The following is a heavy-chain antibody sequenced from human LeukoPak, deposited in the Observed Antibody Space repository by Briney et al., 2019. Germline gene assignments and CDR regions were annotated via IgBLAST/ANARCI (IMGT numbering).Heavy chain of an antibody. CDR1: GFTLSNSW. CDR2: ISDDGSNK. Sequence: PGGSLRLSCAASGFTLSNSWMHWVRQAPGKGLQWVTVISDDGSNKDYADSVKGRFTISRDNSKKTLYLHLSSLTTEDTAVYYCARPRRWAQWLAANDALDIWGQGTEVTVYS. CDR3: ARPRRWAQWLAANDALDI. D-gene: IGHD6-19*01. J-gene: IGHJ3*02. V-gene: IGHV3-30-3*01.